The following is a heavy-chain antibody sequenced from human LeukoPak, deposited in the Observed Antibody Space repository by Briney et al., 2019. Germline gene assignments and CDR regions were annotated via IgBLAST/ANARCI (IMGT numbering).Heavy chain of an antibody. CDR3: ARIYGIAAAGPRLAFDI. D-gene: IGHD6-13*01. V-gene: IGHV4-59*01. Sequence: TSETLSLTCTVSGVSIFSSYWNWVRQPPGKGLEWIGYVHYSGSTNYNPSLKSRVTISVDTSKNQFSLKLSSVTAADTAVYYCARIYGIAAAGPRLAFDIWGQGTMVTVSS. CDR2: VHYSGST. CDR1: GVSIFSSY. J-gene: IGHJ3*02.